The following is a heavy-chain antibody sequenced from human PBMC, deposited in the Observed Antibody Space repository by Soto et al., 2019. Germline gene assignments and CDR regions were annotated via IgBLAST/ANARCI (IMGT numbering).Heavy chain of an antibody. CDR2: IIPILGIA. D-gene: IGHD6-6*01. CDR1: GGTFSSYT. Sequence: QVQLVQSGAEVKKPGSSVKVSCKASGGTFSSYTISWVRQAPGQGLEWMGRIIPILGIANYAQKFQGRVTITGEKSTGTAYRGLSSLRSEDTAVYYCARDGGYSSSGGGGYWGQGTLVTVSS. CDR3: ARDGGYSSSGGGGY. V-gene: IGHV1-69*08. J-gene: IGHJ4*02.